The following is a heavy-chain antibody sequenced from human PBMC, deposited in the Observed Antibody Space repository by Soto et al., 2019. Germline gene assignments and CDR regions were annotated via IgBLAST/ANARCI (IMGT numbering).Heavy chain of an antibody. J-gene: IGHJ6*02. D-gene: IGHD6-19*01. Sequence: SGPTLVNPTQTLTLTFTFSGFSLITSGMCVSWIRQPPGKALEWLALIDWDDDKYYSTSLKTRLTISKDTSKNQVVLTMTNMDPVDTATYYCARSGAVADYYYYYGMDVWGQGTTVTVSS. CDR2: IDWDDDK. V-gene: IGHV2-70*01. CDR3: ARSGAVADYYYYYGMDV. CDR1: GFSLITSGMC.